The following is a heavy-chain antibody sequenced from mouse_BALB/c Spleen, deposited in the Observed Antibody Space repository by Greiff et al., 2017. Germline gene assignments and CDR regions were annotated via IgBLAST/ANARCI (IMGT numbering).Heavy chain of an antibody. CDR2: IWAGGST. CDR3: ARGAGTKGAWFAY. Sequence: VQVVESGPGLVAPSQSLSITCTVSGFSLTSYGVHWVRQPPGKGLEWLGVIWAGGSTNYNSALMSRLSISKDNSKSQVFLKMNSLQTDDTAMYYCARGAGTKGAWFAYWGQGTLVTVSA. D-gene: IGHD4-1*01. V-gene: IGHV2-9*02. CDR1: GFSLTSYG. J-gene: IGHJ3*01.